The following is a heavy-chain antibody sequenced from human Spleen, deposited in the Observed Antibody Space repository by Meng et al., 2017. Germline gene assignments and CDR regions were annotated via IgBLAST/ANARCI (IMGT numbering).Heavy chain of an antibody. D-gene: IGHD3-10*01. Sequence: ASVKVSCKASGYTFTSYGISWVRQAPGQGLEWMGWISGYNGNTNYAQNLQGRVTMTTDTSTSTAYMELRSLRSDDSAVYYCARPKTSYGDDALDIWGQGTLVTVSS. CDR1: GYTFTSYG. V-gene: IGHV1-18*01. CDR2: ISGYNGNT. J-gene: IGHJ3*02. CDR3: ARPKTSYGDDALDI.